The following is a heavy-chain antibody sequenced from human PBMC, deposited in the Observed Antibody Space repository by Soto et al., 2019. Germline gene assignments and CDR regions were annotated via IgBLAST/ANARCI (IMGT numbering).Heavy chain of an antibody. CDR2: ISSSGGYI. V-gene: IGHV3-21*02. Sequence: EVQLVESGGGLVKPGGSLRLSCAASGFTFSFFSMNWVRQAPGKGLEWVSFISSSGGYIHSAESMKGRFTISRDNAKNSLYLQMNSLRAEDTAVYYCARGDVLAMGFDYWGQGALVTVSS. D-gene: IGHD5-18*01. CDR3: ARGDVLAMGFDY. J-gene: IGHJ4*02. CDR1: GFTFSFFS.